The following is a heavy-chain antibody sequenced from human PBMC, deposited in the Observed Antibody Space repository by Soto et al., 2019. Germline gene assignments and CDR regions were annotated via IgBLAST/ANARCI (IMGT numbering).Heavy chain of an antibody. CDR1: GFDFNKYA. CDR2: ITSNGDST. Sequence: HPSETLRLSCAAFGFDFNKYAMTWVRQAPGKGLQWVSSITSNGDSTYYADSVKGRFTTSRDNSKNTLYLQMNSLRADDTAVFYCAKDSPSYTTSPFYFDSWGQGTLVTVSS. J-gene: IGHJ4*02. CDR3: AKDSPSYTTSPFYFDS. D-gene: IGHD2-2*02. V-gene: IGHV3-23*01.